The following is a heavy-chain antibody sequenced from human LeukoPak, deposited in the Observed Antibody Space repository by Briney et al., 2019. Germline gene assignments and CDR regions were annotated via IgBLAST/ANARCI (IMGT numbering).Heavy chain of an antibody. CDR1: GFTFSDYY. CDR2: ISSSGTYA. Sequence: PGGSLRLSCVASGFTFSDYYMSWIRQAPGKGLQYVSYISSSGTYANYANSVKGRFTNSSDNAKNSLYLQMNSLRADDTAVYYCARGGYDILTGTSFFDPWGQGTLVTVSS. CDR3: ARGGYDILTGTSFFDP. D-gene: IGHD3-9*01. J-gene: IGHJ5*02. V-gene: IGHV3-11*05.